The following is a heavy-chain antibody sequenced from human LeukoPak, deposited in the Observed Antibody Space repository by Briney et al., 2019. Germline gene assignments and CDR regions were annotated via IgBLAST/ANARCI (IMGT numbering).Heavy chain of an antibody. CDR2: ISGSGGST. V-gene: IGHV3-23*01. Sequence: PGGSLRLSCAASGFTFSSYAMSWVRQAPGKGLEWVSAISGSGGSTYYADSVKGRFTISRDKSKNTLYLQMNSLRAEDTAVYYCAKRGYRGYYYGMDVWGKGTTVTVSS. J-gene: IGHJ6*04. CDR3: AKRGYRGYYYGMDV. D-gene: IGHD5-12*01. CDR1: GFTFSSYA.